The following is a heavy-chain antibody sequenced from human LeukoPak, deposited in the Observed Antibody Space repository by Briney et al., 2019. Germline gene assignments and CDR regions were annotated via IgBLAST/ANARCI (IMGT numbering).Heavy chain of an antibody. D-gene: IGHD3-3*01. CDR1: GHTFTSYD. J-gene: IGHJ6*02. CDR3: ARGQAIGFWSGYYNLPYYYYGMDV. CDR2: MNPNSGNT. V-gene: IGHV1-8*01. Sequence: ASVKVSCKASGHTFTSYDINWVRQAPGQGLEWMGWMNPNSGNTGYAQKFQGRVTMTRNTSISTAYMELSSLRSEDTAVYYCARGQAIGFWSGYYNLPYYYYGMDVWGQGTTVTVSS.